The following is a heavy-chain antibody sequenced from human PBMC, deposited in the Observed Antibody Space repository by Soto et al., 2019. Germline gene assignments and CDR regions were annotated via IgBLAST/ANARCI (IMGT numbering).Heavy chain of an antibody. CDR3: ARRRGYSSGYYFDY. D-gene: IGHD6-19*01. Sequence: GASVKVSCKASGYTFTGYYMHWVRQAPGQGLEWMGWINPNSGGTNYAQKFQGRVTITADKSTSTAYMELSSLRSEDTAVYYCARRRGYSSGYYFDYWGQGTLVTVSS. CDR2: INPNSGGT. CDR1: GYTFTGYY. V-gene: IGHV1-2*02. J-gene: IGHJ4*02.